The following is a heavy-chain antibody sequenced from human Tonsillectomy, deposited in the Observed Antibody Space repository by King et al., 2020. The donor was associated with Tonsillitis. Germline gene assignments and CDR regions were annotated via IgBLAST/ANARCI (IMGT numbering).Heavy chain of an antibody. CDR3: ARCGLYYYDSSDYYYSFDY. D-gene: IGHD3-22*01. Sequence: VQLQQWGAGLLKPSETLSLTCAVYGGSFSGYSWSWIRQSPGKGLEWIGEINRGGSTNYNSSLKSRVTISADTSKKQFSLMLSSVTAADTAVYYCARCGLYYYDSSDYYYSFDYWGQGALVTVSS. V-gene: IGHV4-34*01. CDR2: INRGGST. CDR1: GGSFSGYS. J-gene: IGHJ4*02.